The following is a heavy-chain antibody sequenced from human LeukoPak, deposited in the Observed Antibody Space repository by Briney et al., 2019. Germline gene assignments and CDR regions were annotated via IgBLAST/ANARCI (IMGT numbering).Heavy chain of an antibody. V-gene: IGHV3-74*01. J-gene: IGHJ4*02. Sequence: GGSLRLSCAGSGDSWMHWVRQVPGKGLVWVSRIKTDGSSTSYADSVKGRFTISNDNAENTLYLQMNSLRAEDTAVYYCARDSPYYYDSSGYYFDYWGQGTLVTVSS. CDR1: GDSW. CDR3: ARDSPYYYDSSGYYFDY. CDR2: IKTDGSST. D-gene: IGHD3-22*01.